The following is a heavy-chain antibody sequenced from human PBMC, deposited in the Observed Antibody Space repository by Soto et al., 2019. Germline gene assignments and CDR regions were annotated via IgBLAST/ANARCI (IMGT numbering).Heavy chain of an antibody. CDR3: AGDPRGLAASGSFDY. CDR1: GFTFRSYS. J-gene: IGHJ4*02. V-gene: IGHV3-21*01. D-gene: IGHD6-13*01. Sequence: LRLSCAASGFTFRSYSMNWVRQAPGKGLEWVSSISSSSSYIYYADSVKGRFTISRDNAKNSLYLQMNSLRAEDTAVYYCAGDPRGLAASGSFDYWGQGTMVTVSS. CDR2: ISSSSSYI.